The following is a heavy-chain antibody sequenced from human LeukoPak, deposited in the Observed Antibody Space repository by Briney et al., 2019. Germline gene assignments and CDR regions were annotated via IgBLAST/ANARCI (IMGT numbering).Heavy chain of an antibody. CDR3: ARECDPGAFHI. J-gene: IGHJ3*02. CDR2: IYYSGST. Sequence: SETLSLTCTVSVGFISSYYWSWIRQPPGKGLEWIGHIYYSGSTNYNPSLKSRVTISVDTSKNQFSLKLSSVTAADTALYYCARECDPGAFHIWGEGTGVSVS. V-gene: IGHV4-59*01. D-gene: IGHD1-14*01. CDR1: VGFISSYY.